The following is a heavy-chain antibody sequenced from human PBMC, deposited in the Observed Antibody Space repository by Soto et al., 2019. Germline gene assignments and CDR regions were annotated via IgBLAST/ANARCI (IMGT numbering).Heavy chain of an antibody. D-gene: IGHD6-6*01. CDR3: PRIQLGYDAFDI. V-gene: IGHV3-21*01. CDR2: ISSSSSYI. J-gene: IGHJ3*02. CDR1: GFTFSNYS. Sequence: EVQLVESRGGLVKPGGSLRLTCAASGFTFSNYSMNWVRQAPGKGLEWVSSISSSSSYIYYADSVKGRFTISRDNAKNSLYLQMNSLRAEDTAVYYCPRIQLGYDAFDICRQGTMVTVSS.